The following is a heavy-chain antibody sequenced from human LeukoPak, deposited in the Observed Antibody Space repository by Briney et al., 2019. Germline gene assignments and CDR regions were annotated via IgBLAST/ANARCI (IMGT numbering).Heavy chain of an antibody. CDR2: ISCDGSNH. J-gene: IGHJ4*02. CDR3: ARDYDASGSYTPSADY. V-gene: IGHV3-30-3*01. D-gene: IGHD3-10*01. CDR1: GFTFRNHA. Sequence: GGSLRLSCAASGFTFRNHAMHWVRQAPGKGLEWVAIISCDGSNHYFADSVKGRCTISRDNSKNAVYLQMNSLRTEDTAVYYCARDYDASGSYTPSADYWGQGTLVTVSS.